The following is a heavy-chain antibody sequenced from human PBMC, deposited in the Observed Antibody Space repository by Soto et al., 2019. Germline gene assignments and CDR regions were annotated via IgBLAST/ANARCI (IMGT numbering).Heavy chain of an antibody. J-gene: IGHJ4*02. D-gene: IGHD3-3*01. CDR3: AKDGDYDFWSGYYDFDY. V-gene: IGHV3-30*02. Sequence: RFTISRDNSKNTLYLQMNSLRAEDTAVYYCAKDGDYDFWSGYYDFDYWGQGSLVTVSS.